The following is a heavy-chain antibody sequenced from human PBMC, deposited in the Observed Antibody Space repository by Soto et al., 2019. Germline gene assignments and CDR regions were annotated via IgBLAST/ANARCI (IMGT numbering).Heavy chain of an antibody. CDR2: ISGSDDST. J-gene: IGHJ4*02. CDR1: GFTFSSYA. CDR3: TRRSTSSTFDY. V-gene: IGHV3-23*01. D-gene: IGHD6-6*01. Sequence: EVQLLESGGGLVQPGESLRLPCAASGFTFSSYAMSWVRQAPGKGLEWVSVISGSDDSTYYADSVKGRFTISRDNSKITQYLQMNSLRAADTAVDYWTRRSTSSTFDYWGQGTLVTVSS.